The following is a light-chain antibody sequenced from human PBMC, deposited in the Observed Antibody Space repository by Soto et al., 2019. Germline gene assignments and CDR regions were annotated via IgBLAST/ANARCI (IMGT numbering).Light chain of an antibody. CDR1: QSISSW. CDR3: QQYDNYKPLT. Sequence: DLHRTQTHSTPSASVGDRVTITCRASQSISSWLAWYQQKPGKAPKLLIFDASSLESGTPSRFSGRRSGTQFTLTINGLQPDDFATYYCQQYDNYKPLTFGGGTKVDI. J-gene: IGKJ4*01. V-gene: IGKV1-5*01. CDR2: DAS.